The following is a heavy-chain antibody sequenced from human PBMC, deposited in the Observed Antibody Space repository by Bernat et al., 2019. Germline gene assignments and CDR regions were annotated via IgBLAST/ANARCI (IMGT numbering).Heavy chain of an antibody. J-gene: IGHJ4*02. CDR1: GFTFSSYA. D-gene: IGHD2-15*01. CDR3: AKDMSCSGGSCLFDY. Sequence: QVQLVESGGGVVQPGRSLRLSCAASGFTFSSYAMHWVRQAPGKGLEWVAVISYDGSNKYYADSVKGRFTISRDNSKNTLYLQMNSLRAEDTAVYYCAKDMSCSGGSCLFDYWGQGTLVTVSS. V-gene: IGHV3-30*07. CDR2: ISYDGSNK.